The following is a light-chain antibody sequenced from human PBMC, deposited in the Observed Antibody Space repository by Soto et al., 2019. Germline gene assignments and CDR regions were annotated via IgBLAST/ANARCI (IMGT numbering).Light chain of an antibody. CDR3: CSYAGGYTWV. CDR1: SSDVGGGNY. J-gene: IGLJ3*02. V-gene: IGLV2-11*01. CDR2: DVT. Sequence: QSALTQPRSVSGSPGQSVTISCTGTSSDVGGGNYVSWYQHHPGKAPRLMIYDVTKRPSGVPGRFSGSKSGNTASLTISGLRAEDEADYYCCSYAGGYTWVFGGGTKVTVL.